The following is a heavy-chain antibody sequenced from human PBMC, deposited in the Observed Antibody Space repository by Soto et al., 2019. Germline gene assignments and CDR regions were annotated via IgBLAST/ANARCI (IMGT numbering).Heavy chain of an antibody. D-gene: IGHD2-2*01. CDR1: GYTFTSYG. J-gene: IGHJ3*02. CDR3: ARDSRAWSGYGISTSCRGAFDI. Sequence: ASVKVSCKASGYTFTSYGIRWVRQAPGQGLEWMGWISAYNGNTNYAQKLQGRVTMTIDTSTSTAYMELRSLISDDTAVYYCARDSRAWSGYGISTSCRGAFDIWG. CDR2: ISAYNGNT. V-gene: IGHV1-18*01.